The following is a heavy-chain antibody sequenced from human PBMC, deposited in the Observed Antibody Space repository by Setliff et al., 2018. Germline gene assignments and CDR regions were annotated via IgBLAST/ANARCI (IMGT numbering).Heavy chain of an antibody. CDR3: TFARDGYDVFDI. Sequence: GESLKISCAASGFTFSGSAVYWVRQASGRGLEWVGRIRSKADSYATAYAASVKARFTISRDDSKNTAYLQMNSLKTEDTAVYYCTFARDGYDVFDIWGQGTMVTVSS. CDR1: GFTFSGSA. D-gene: IGHD5-18*01. CDR2: IRSKADSYAT. V-gene: IGHV3-73*01. J-gene: IGHJ3*02.